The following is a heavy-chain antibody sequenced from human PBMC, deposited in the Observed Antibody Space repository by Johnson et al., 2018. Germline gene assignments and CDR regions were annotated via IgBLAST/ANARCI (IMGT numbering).Heavy chain of an antibody. CDR3: ARTTRGAFDI. J-gene: IGHJ3*02. CDR2: IYSEGST. Sequence: VQLVQSGGGFVQPGGSLRLSCAASGFSVSGDYMNWVRQAPGKGLEWVSVIYSEGSTHYADSGKGRFPVSRDISKNTLYLHMSSLGAGDTAGNFCARTTRGAFDIWGQGTMVTVSS. CDR1: GFSVSGDY. V-gene: IGHV3-66*02. D-gene: IGHD4-17*01.